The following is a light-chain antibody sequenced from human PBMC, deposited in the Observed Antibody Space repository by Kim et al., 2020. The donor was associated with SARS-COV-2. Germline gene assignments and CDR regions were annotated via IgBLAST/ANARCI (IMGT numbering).Light chain of an antibody. J-gene: IGLJ1*01. CDR2: QDS. CDR3: QAWDSSTNYV. CDR1: KLGDKY. Sequence: YELTQPPSVSVSPGQTASITCSGDKLGDKYACWYQQKPGQSPVLVIYQDSKRPSGIPERFSGSNSGNTATLTISGTQAMDEADYYCQAWDSSTNYVFGT. V-gene: IGLV3-1*01.